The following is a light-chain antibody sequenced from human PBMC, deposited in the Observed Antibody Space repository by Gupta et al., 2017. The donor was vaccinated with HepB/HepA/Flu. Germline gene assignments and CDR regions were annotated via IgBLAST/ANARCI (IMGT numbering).Light chain of an antibody. J-gene: IGKJ4*01. CDR2: GAS. CDR1: QSVRSNY. V-gene: IGKV3-20*01. Sequence: DIGLTQSPGTLSLSPGERATLSCRASQSVRSNYLAWYQQKPGQAPRLLIYGASSRATGIPDRFSGSGSGTDFTLTISRLEPEDFAVFYCQQEGSSSLSFGGGTTVEIK. CDR3: QQEGSSSLS.